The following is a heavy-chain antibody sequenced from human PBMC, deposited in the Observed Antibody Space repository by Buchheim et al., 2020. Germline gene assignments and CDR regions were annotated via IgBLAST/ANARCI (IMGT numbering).Heavy chain of an antibody. CDR3: ARGRDYGDYPPTFDY. D-gene: IGHD4-17*01. CDR1: GGSISSYY. V-gene: IGHV4-59*01. J-gene: IGHJ4*02. CDR2: IYYSGST. Sequence: QVQLQESGPGLVKPSETLSLTCTVSGGSISSYYWSWIRQPPGKGLEWIGYIYYSGSTNYNPSLKSRVTISVDTSKNQFSLKRSSVTAADTAVYYCARGRDYGDYPPTFDYWGQGTL.